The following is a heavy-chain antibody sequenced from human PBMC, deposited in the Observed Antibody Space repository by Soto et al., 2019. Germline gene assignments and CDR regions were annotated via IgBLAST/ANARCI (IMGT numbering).Heavy chain of an antibody. CDR2: IIPIFGTA. CDR1: GGTFSSYA. Sequence: QVQLVQSGAEVKKPGSSVKVSCTASGGTFSSYAISWVRQAPGQGLEWMGGIIPIFGTANYAQKFQGRVTITADESTSTAYMELSSMRSEDPAVYYCARGYSVVPPYNWFDPWGQGTLVTVAS. V-gene: IGHV1-69*12. J-gene: IGHJ5*02. CDR3: ARGYSVVPPYNWFDP. D-gene: IGHD2-15*01.